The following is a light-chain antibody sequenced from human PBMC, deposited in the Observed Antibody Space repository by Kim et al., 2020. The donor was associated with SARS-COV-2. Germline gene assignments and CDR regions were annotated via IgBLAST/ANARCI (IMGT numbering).Light chain of an antibody. Sequence: RVTISCTGSRSNIGANYDVHWYQQLPGTAPKLLISSNNVRLSGVPDRFSASKSDTSASLAITGLQADDEADYYCQTYDKNLIGRVFGGGTQLTVL. J-gene: IGLJ3*02. CDR2: SNN. CDR1: RSNIGANYD. CDR3: QTYDKNLIGRV. V-gene: IGLV1-40*01.